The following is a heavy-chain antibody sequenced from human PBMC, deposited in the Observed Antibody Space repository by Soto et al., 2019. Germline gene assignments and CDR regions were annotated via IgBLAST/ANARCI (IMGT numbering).Heavy chain of an antibody. Sequence: ASVKVSCKASGYTFTSYGISWVRQAPGQGLGWMGWISAYNGNTNYAQKLQGRVTITTDTSTSTAYMELRSLRSDDTAVYYCASPKAGAWDQYYYYGMDVWGQGTTVTVS. J-gene: IGHJ6*02. D-gene: IGHD1-26*01. CDR3: ASPKAGAWDQYYYYGMDV. CDR1: GYTFTSYG. V-gene: IGHV1-18*01. CDR2: ISAYNGNT.